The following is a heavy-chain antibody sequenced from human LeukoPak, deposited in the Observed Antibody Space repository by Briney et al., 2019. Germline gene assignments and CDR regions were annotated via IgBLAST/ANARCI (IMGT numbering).Heavy chain of an antibody. CDR2: IRGGGGGA. CDR1: GFTFSAYA. V-gene: IGHV3-23*01. Sequence: GGSLRLSCTASGFTFSAYAMMWVRQAPGKGPEWISAIRGGGGGAFYADSVKGRFTISRDNSKYTLFLQMNSLRAEGTAVYYCARDPNGDYVGAFDMWGPGTMVTVSS. CDR3: ARDPNGDYVGAFDM. J-gene: IGHJ3*02. D-gene: IGHD4-17*01.